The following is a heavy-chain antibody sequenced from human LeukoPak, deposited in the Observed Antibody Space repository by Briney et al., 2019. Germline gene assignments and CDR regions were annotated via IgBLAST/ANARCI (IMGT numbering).Heavy chain of an antibody. D-gene: IGHD1-26*01. Sequence: GGSLRLSCAASGFSFSSNWMHWVRQAPGKGLVWVSRIYSDGRRTDYADSVKGRFTISGDSAKNTLYLEMTGLRAEDTAVYYCTRSGRGGAFDIWGQGTMVTVS. J-gene: IGHJ3*02. CDR1: GFSFSSNW. CDR3: TRSGRGGAFDI. CDR2: IYSDGRRT. V-gene: IGHV3-74*01.